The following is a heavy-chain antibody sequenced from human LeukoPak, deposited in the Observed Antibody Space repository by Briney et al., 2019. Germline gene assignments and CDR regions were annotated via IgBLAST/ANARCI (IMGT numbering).Heavy chain of an antibody. J-gene: IGHJ4*02. V-gene: IGHV1-18*01. D-gene: IGHD3-22*01. Sequence: ASVKVSCKASGYTFTSYDINWVRQAPGQGLEWMGWISAYNGNTNYAQKLQGRVTMTTDTSTSTAYMELRSLRSDDTAVYYCARQLGLYYDSSGYLDYWGQGTLVTVSS. CDR3: ARQLGLYYDSSGYLDY. CDR2: ISAYNGNT. CDR1: GYTFTSYD.